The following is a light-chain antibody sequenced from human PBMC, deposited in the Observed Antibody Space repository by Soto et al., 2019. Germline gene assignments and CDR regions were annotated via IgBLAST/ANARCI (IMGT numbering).Light chain of an antibody. V-gene: IGKV3-20*01. CDR1: ERGSSSY. CDR3: QQFGTSPPKT. Sequence: VLTQSPDTLSLSPGERATLSCRASERGSSSYLAWYQQKFGQAPRLLLSATSRRAVGIPDRFSGSGSGTDFTLTISRVEPEDFGVYYCQQFGTSPPKTFGQGTKLEI. J-gene: IGKJ2*01. CDR2: ATS.